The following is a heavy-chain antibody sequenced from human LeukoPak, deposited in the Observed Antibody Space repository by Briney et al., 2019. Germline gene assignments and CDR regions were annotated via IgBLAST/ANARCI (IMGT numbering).Heavy chain of an antibody. CDR1: GFTFRTYW. D-gene: IGHD6-19*01. CDR3: ARDLQGYSSGWYRGDY. V-gene: IGHV3-7*01. J-gene: IGHJ4*02. Sequence: PGRSLRLSCAASGFTFRTYWMSWVRQAPGKGLEWVAIIKQDGSEKYYVDSVKGRFTISRDNAKNSLYLQMNSLRAEETAVYYCARDLQGYSSGWYRGDYWGQGTLVTVSS. CDR2: IKQDGSEK.